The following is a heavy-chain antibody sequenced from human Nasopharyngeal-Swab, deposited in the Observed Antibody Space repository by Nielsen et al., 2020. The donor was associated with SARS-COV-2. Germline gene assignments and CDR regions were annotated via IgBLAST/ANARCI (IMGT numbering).Heavy chain of an antibody. CDR3: ARGRRDITGTTGGGWYFDL. D-gene: IGHD1-7*01. CDR2: IYYSGST. CDR1: GGSISSSSYY. J-gene: IGHJ2*01. V-gene: IGHV4-39*07. Sequence: GSLRLSCTVSGGSISSSSYYWGWIRQPPGKGLEWIGSIYYSGSTYYNPSLKSRVTISVDKSKNQFSLKLSSVTAADTAVYYCARGRRDITGTTGGGWYFDLWGRGTLVTVSS.